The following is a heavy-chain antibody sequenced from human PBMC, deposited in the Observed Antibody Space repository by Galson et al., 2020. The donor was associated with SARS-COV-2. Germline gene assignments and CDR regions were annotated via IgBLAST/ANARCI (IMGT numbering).Heavy chain of an antibody. V-gene: IGHV3-21*01. J-gene: IGHJ4*02. CDR1: GFTFSSYS. D-gene: IGHD6-19*01. CDR3: ARDPYSSGWFLRYYFDY. Sequence: GESLKISCAASGFTFSSYSMNWVRQAPGKGLELVSSISSSSSYIYYADSVKGRFTISRDNAKNSLYLQMNSLGAEYTAVYDCARDPYSSGWFLRYYFDYWGQGTMVTVSS. CDR2: ISSSSSYI.